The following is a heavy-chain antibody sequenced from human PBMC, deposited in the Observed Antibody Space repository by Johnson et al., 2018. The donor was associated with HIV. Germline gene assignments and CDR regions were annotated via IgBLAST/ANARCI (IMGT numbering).Heavy chain of an antibody. J-gene: IGHJ3*02. V-gene: IGHV3-7*05. CDR3: ARHQVVDDAFDI. CDR2: IRQDGGER. CDR1: GFTLSTYW. Sequence: EVQLVESGGGLVQPGGSLRLSCAASGFTLSTYWMTWVRQAPGKGLEWVANIRQDGGERYYVDSVKGRFTISRENAKNSLSLQMNSLRAEDTAVYYCARHQVVDDAFDIWGQGTMVTVSS. D-gene: IGHD5-12*01.